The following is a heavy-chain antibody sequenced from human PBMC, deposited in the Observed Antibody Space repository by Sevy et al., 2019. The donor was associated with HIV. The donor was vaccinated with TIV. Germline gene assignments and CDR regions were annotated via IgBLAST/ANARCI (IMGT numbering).Heavy chain of an antibody. D-gene: IGHD6-6*01. CDR2: INPNNGHT. CDR1: GYTFTGYY. Sequence: ASVKVSCKASGYTFTGYYIYWVRQAPGQGLEWMGRINPNNGHTNYAQKFQGRVTMTRDTSISTAYMELSRLRSDETAVYYCARSIAARFLNAFDIWGQGTRVTVSS. J-gene: IGHJ3*02. V-gene: IGHV1-2*06. CDR3: ARSIAARFLNAFDI.